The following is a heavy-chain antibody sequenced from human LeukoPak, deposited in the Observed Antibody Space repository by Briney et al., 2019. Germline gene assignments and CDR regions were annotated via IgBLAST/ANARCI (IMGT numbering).Heavy chain of an antibody. D-gene: IGHD3-22*01. CDR3: SKDLWLGTYYDSRTI. Sequence: GGSLRLSCAASGFTFSSFAMNWVRQAPGKGLECVASISASDGRTYYADSAKGRFTISRDNSKDTLSLQMNSLRADDTAVYYCSKDLWLGTYYDSRTIWGQGTMVTVSS. CDR2: ISASDGRT. CDR1: GFTFSSFA. J-gene: IGHJ3*02. V-gene: IGHV3-23*01.